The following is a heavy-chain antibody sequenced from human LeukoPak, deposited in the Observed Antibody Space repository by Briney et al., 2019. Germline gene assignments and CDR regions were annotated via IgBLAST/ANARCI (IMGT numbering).Heavy chain of an antibody. CDR3: ARDSIDHGKYFQH. J-gene: IGHJ1*01. CDR2: INPNSGGT. CDR1: GYTFTSYG. V-gene: IGHV1-2*04. Sequence: ASVKVSCKASGYTFTSYGISWVRQAPGQWLEWMGWINPNSGGTNYAQKFQGWVTMTRDTSISTAYMELSRLRSDDTAVYYCARDSIDHGKYFQHWGQGTLVTVSS. D-gene: IGHD4-17*01.